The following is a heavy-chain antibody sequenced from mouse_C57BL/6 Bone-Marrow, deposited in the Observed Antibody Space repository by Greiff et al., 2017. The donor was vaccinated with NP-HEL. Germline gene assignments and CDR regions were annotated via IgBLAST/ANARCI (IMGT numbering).Heavy chain of an antibody. CDR2: ISYDGSN. J-gene: IGHJ2*01. D-gene: IGHD1-1*01. CDR3: ARAGDYVGYFDY. V-gene: IGHV3-6*01. CDR1: GYSITSGYY. Sequence: EVQVVESGPGLVKPSQSLSLTCSVTGYSITSGYYWNWIRQFPGNKLEWMGYISYDGSNNYNPSLKNRISITRDTSKNQFFLKLNSVTTEDTATYYCARAGDYVGYFDYWGQGTTLTVSS.